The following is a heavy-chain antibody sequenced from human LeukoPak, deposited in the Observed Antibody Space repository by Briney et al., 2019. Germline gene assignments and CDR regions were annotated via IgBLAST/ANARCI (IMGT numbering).Heavy chain of an antibody. Sequence: GGSLRLSCAASGFTFSSYAMSWVRQAPGKGLEWVSAISGSGGSTYYADSVKGRFTISRDNSKNTLYLQMNSLRAEDTAVYYCARRWLGDPYGMDVWGQGTTVSVSS. V-gene: IGHV3-23*01. CDR1: GFTFSSYA. CDR3: ARRWLGDPYGMDV. J-gene: IGHJ6*02. CDR2: ISGSGGST. D-gene: IGHD3-10*01.